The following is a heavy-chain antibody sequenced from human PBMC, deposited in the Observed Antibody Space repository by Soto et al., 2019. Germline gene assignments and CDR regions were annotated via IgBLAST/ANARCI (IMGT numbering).Heavy chain of an antibody. V-gene: IGHV5-51*01. D-gene: IGHD2-2*02. CDR2: IYPGDSDT. Sequence: EVQLVQSGAEVKKPGESLKISCKGSGYSFTSYWIGWVRQMPGKGLEWMGIIYPGDSDTRYSPSFQGQVTISADKSISTAYLQWSSLKASDTAMYYCARPSWYQLLYSGLQKDYGMDVWGQGTTVTVSS. J-gene: IGHJ6*02. CDR1: GYSFTSYW. CDR3: ARPSWYQLLYSGLQKDYGMDV.